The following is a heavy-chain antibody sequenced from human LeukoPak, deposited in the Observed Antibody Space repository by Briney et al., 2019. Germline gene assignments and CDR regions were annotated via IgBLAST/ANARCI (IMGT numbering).Heavy chain of an antibody. Sequence: GGSLRLSCAASGFTFSSYGMHWVRQAPGKGLEWVAVIPNDRRNNYYADSVKGRFTISRDNSKNTLYLQMNSLRTEDTAVYYCATSRDFYDSSGYYPYYFDCWGQGTLVTVSS. CDR1: GFTFSSYG. V-gene: IGHV3-30*03. CDR3: ATSRDFYDSSGYYPYYFDC. D-gene: IGHD3-22*01. J-gene: IGHJ4*02. CDR2: IPNDRRNN.